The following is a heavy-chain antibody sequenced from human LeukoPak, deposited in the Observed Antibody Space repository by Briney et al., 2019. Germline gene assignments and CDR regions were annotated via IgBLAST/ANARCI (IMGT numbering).Heavy chain of an antibody. D-gene: IGHD6-13*01. Sequence: HSGGSLRLSCAASGFTFSSFAMSWVRQAPGKGLEWVSVISGSGGNTYYADSVKGRFTISRDNSKNTLYLQMNSLRAEDTAVYYGAKGRARIAAASDYWGQGTLVTVSS. V-gene: IGHV3-23*01. CDR1: GFTFSSFA. J-gene: IGHJ4*02. CDR2: ISGSGGNT. CDR3: AKGRARIAAASDY.